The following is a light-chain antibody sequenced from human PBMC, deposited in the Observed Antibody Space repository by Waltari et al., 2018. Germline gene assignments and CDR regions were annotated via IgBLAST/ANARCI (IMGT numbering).Light chain of an antibody. J-gene: IGKJ1*01. Sequence: EILLTQSPGPLSLSPGESATLSCRTSQTVDNTYLAWYQQKLGQAPRLLISGISIRATGIPDRFRGSGSGTDFTLTISRLEPEDFAVYFCQQYTHSPWTFGQGTRVEVK. CDR3: QQYTHSPWT. V-gene: IGKV3-20*01. CDR1: QTVDNTY. CDR2: GIS.